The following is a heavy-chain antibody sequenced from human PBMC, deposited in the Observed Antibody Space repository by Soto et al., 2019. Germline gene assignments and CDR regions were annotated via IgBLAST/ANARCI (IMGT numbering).Heavy chain of an antibody. CDR2: INHSGST. V-gene: IGHV4-34*01. CDR3: ARGRGGYCSGGICFSGGGDLRFEH. D-gene: IGHD2-15*01. CDR1: GGSFSGYY. J-gene: IGHJ4*01. Sequence: PSETLYLTCAVYGGSFSGYYWSWIRQPPGKELEWIGEINHSGSTNYNPSLKSRVTISVDTSKNQFSLKLSSVTAADTAVYYCARGRGGYCSGGICFSGGGDLRFEHSGHAPRVTVPS.